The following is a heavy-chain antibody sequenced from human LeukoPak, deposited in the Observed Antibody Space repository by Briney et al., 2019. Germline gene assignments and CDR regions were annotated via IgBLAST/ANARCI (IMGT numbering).Heavy chain of an antibody. CDR2: IYWDDDK. V-gene: IGHV2-5*08. J-gene: IGHJ5*02. D-gene: IGHD4-17*01. CDR3: AHQTTAKCFDP. CDR1: GGSISSYYW. Sequence: TLSLTCTVSGGSISSYYWSWIRQPPGKALEWLALIYWDDDKRYSPSLKSRLTITKDTSKNQVVLTMTNMDPVDTATYYCAHQTTAKCFDPWGQGTLVTVSS.